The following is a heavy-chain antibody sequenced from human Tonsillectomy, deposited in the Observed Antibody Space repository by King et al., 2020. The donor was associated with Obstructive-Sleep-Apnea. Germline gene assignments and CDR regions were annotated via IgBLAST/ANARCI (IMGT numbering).Heavy chain of an antibody. V-gene: IGHV4-34*01. D-gene: IGHD3/OR15-3a*01. CDR2: IHHRGST. CDR1: GGPFNGFY. J-gene: IGHJ4*02. CDR3: AGADLPTSFFFDY. Sequence: VQLQQWGAGLLKPSETLSLTCAVYGGPFNGFYWNWLRQSPGKGLEWIGEIHHRGSTNYNPSLKRRVTISVDTSKNQVSLKLSSVTAADTAVYYCAGADLPTSFFFDYWGQGTLVTVSS.